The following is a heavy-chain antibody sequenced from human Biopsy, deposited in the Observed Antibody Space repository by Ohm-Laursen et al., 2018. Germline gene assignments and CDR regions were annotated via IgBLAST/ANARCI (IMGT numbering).Heavy chain of an antibody. V-gene: IGHV1-2*02. D-gene: IGHD3-16*02. CDR1: GYTFTDYF. Sequence: ASVKVSCKASGYTFTDYFLHWLRQAPGPVPEWIGWISPSSGGTNYAQKFQGRVIMIRDTSATTGYMVLSSLRSDDTGVYYCERDIMNPIGGLVARSDVFDVWGQGTMVTVSS. J-gene: IGHJ3*01. CDR3: ERDIMNPIGGLVARSDVFDV. CDR2: ISPSSGGT.